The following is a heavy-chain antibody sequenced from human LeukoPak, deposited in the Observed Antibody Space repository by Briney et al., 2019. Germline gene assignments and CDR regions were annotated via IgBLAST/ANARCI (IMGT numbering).Heavy chain of an antibody. CDR2: ISGSGGST. V-gene: IGHV3-23*01. Sequence: GCALRLSCAASGFTFSGYARSWGRQAPGKGLEWVSAISGSGGSTYYADSVKGRFTISRDNSKNTLYLQMNSLRAEDTAVYYCANSAGAANFDYWGQGTLVTVSS. CDR1: GFTFSGYA. D-gene: IGHD2-15*01. J-gene: IGHJ4*02. CDR3: ANSAGAANFDY.